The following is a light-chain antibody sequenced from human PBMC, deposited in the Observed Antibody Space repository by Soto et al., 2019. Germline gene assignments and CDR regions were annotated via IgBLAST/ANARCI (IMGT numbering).Light chain of an antibody. J-gene: IGLJ1*01. CDR1: SSDVGGYNY. V-gene: IGLV2-11*01. CDR3: CSYAGSYTYV. CDR2: DVS. Sequence: QSVLTQPRSVSGSPGQSVTISCTGTSSDVGGYNYVSWYQQHPGKAPKLMIYDVSKRPSGVPDRFSGSKSGKTASLTISGLQAADEADYYFCSYAGSYTYVFGTGTKLTVL.